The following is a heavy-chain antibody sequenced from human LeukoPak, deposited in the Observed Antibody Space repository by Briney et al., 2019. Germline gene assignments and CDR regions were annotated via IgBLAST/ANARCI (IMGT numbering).Heavy chain of an antibody. J-gene: IGHJ4*02. V-gene: IGHV4-39*07. CDR2: IYYSGST. CDR3: ARDNYYYGSGSYYFDY. D-gene: IGHD3-10*01. CDR1: GGSISSSSFY. Sequence: PPETLSLTCTVSGGSISSSSFYWGWIRQPPGKGLEWIGSIYYSGSTYYNPSLKSRVTMSVDTSKNQFSLKLSSVTAADTAVYYCARDNYYYGSGSYYFDYWGQGTLVTVSS.